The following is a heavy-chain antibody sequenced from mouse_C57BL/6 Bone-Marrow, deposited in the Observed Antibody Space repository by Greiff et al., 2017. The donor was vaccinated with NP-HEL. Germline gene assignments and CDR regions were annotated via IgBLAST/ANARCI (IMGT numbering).Heavy chain of an antibody. D-gene: IGHD1-1*01. CDR2: IDPENGDT. Sequence: EVKLMESGAELVRPGASVKLSCTASGFNIKDDYMHWVKQRPEQGLEWIGWIDPENGDTEYASKFQGKATITADTSSNTAYLQLSSLTSEDTAVYYCTTGYGSSWGFAYWGQGTLVTVSA. V-gene: IGHV14-4*01. J-gene: IGHJ3*01. CDR1: GFNIKDDY. CDR3: TTGYGSSWGFAY.